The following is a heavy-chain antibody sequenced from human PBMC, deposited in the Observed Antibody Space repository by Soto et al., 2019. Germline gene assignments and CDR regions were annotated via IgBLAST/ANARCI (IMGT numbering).Heavy chain of an antibody. D-gene: IGHD3-22*01. CDR1: GFTFTSYA. J-gene: IGHJ4*02. V-gene: IGHV3-23*01. CDR2: ISSSGGSS. Sequence: EVQMLESGGGLVQPGGSLRLSCAASGFTFTSYAMSWVRQAPGRGLEWVSLISSSGGSSNYADSVKGRFTISRDNSNNTLYLQMNSLRPEDTAVDYCAKDLPPYYYDSSGYFDYWGQGTLVTVAS. CDR3: AKDLPPYYYDSSGYFDY.